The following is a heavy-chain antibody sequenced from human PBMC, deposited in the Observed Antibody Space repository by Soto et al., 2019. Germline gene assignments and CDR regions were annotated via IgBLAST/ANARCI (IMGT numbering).Heavy chain of an antibody. CDR1: GDNVSSNSAA. V-gene: IGHV6-1*01. J-gene: IGHJ6*02. D-gene: IGHD2-2*01. CDR3: ARDRRGYCSSTCCYHYYYYGMHV. CDR2: TYYRSKWYN. Sequence: SQTLSITCAISGDNVSSNSAAWNWIRQSPSRGLEWLGRTYYRSKWYNDYAVSVKSRITINPDTSKNQFSLQLNSVTPEDTAVYYCARDRRGYCSSTCCYHYYYYGMHVWGQGTTVTVSS.